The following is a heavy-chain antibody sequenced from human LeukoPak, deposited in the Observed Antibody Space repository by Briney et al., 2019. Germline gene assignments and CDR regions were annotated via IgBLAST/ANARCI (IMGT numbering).Heavy chain of an antibody. J-gene: IGHJ4*02. Sequence: PGGSLRLSCAASGFTFSSYAMSWVRQAPGKGLEWVSAISGSGGSTYYADPVKGRFTVSRDNSKNTLYLQMNSLRAEDTAVYYCAKDLNYYPSSSFDYWGQGTLVTVSS. CDR1: GFTFSSYA. CDR2: ISGSGGST. CDR3: AKDLNYYPSSSFDY. D-gene: IGHD3-10*01. V-gene: IGHV3-23*01.